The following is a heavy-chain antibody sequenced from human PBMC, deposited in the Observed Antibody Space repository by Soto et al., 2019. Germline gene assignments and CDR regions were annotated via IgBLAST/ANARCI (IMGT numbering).Heavy chain of an antibody. D-gene: IGHD1-1*01. V-gene: IGHV4-30-2*01. J-gene: IGHJ5*02. CDR2: IYHSGST. CDR1: GGSISSGGYS. Sequence: QLQLQESGSGLVRPSQTLSLTCAVSGGSISSGGYSWNLIRQPPGKGLEWIGYIYHSGSTPYTPSLNIRVTISADKSTNHFSLKLTSVTAADTAVYYCARDQLEGNWFDPWGQGTLVTLSS. CDR3: ARDQLEGNWFDP.